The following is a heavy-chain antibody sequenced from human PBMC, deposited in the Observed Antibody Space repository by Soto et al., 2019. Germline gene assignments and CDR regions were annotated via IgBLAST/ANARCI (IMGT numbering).Heavy chain of an antibody. CDR2: IYSGGYT. CDR3: ATPGGGGGY. D-gene: IGHD3-10*01. J-gene: IGHJ4*02. CDR1: GFTVSNNY. V-gene: IGHV3-53*01. Sequence: EVQLVESGGGLIQPGGSLRLSCAVSGFTVSNNYMSWVRQAPGKGLEGVSVIYSGGYTAYGDSVKGRFTISRDNSKNTLFYQRKTLGAADRPVFYWATPGGGGGYWGQGTLVTVSS.